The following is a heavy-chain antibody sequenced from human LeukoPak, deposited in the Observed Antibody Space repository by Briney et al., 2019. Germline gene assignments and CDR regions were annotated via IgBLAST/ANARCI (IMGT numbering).Heavy chain of an antibody. Sequence: SETLSLTCAVYGGSFSGYYWSWIRQPPGKGLEWIGEINHSGSTNYNPSLKSRVTISVDTSKNQFSLKLSSVTAADTAVYYCARDRKSHDILTGLAGSWGQGTLVTVSS. CDR1: GGSFSGYY. CDR3: ARDRKSHDILTGLAGS. J-gene: IGHJ4*02. D-gene: IGHD3-9*01. CDR2: INHSGST. V-gene: IGHV4-34*01.